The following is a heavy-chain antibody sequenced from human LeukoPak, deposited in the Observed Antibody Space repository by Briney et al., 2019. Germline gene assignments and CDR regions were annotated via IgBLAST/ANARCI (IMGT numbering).Heavy chain of an antibody. Sequence: GASVKVSCKASGYTFTSYDINWVRQATGQGLEGMGWMNPNSGNTGYAQKFQGRVTMTRNTSISTAYMELSSLRSEDTAVYYCARTIVVRYYYYYGMDVWGQGTTVTVSS. CDR1: GYTFTSYD. CDR3: ARTIVVRYYYYYGMDV. V-gene: IGHV1-8*01. D-gene: IGHD2-15*01. J-gene: IGHJ6*02. CDR2: MNPNSGNT.